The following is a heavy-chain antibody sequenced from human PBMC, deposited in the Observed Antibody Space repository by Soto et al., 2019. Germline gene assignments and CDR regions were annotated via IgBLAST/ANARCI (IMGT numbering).Heavy chain of an antibody. V-gene: IGHV4-59*08. D-gene: IGHD3-16*01. CDR3: ARFGRKIHYYSYYYMNV. CDR1: GGSMRSYY. Sequence: PSETLCVTCSGSGGSMRSYYWSWIRQPPGKGLEWIGYIYYSGSTNYNHSLKRRVTISVDTSKNQFSLKLSSVTAADTAVYYCARFGRKIHYYSYYYMNVWGKGTTVT. J-gene: IGHJ6*03. CDR2: IYYSGST.